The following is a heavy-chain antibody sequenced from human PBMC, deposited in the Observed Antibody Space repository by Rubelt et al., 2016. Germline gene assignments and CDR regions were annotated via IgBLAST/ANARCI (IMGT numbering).Heavy chain of an antibody. D-gene: IGHD6-13*01. V-gene: IGHV4-39*01. J-gene: IGHJ4*02. CDR3: ARAGTLAAAGTFDY. CDR2: YSGST. Sequence: YSGSTYYNPSFRSRVTISVDTSKNQFSLRLSSVTAADTAVYYCARAGTLAAAGTFDYWGQGTLVTVSS.